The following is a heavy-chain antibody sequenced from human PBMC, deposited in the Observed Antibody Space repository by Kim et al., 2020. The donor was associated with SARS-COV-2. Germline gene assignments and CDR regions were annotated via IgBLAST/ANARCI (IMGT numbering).Heavy chain of an antibody. D-gene: IGHD3-10*01. CDR2: MSLDGRMK. V-gene: IGHV3-30*18. Sequence: GGSLRLSCGASGFTFSSYGMHWVRQAPGTGLEWVAVMSLDGRMKEYADYVKGRFTISRDTSKNTLFLPLDSLRVNDTTVYYCAKDLSAIWSLDY. CDR1: GFTFSSYG. J-gene: IGHJ4*01. CDR3: AKDLSAIWSLDY.